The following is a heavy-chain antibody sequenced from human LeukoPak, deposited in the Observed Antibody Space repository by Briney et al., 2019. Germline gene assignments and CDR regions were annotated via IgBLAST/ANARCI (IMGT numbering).Heavy chain of an antibody. CDR1: GFTFSSYS. Sequence: GGSLRLSCAASGFTFSSYSMHWVRQAPGKGLEWVSSISSSSSYIYYADSVKGRFTISRDNAKNSLYLQMNSLRAEDTALYYCAKANVESHYFDYWGQRTLVTVSS. CDR3: AKANVESHYFDY. J-gene: IGHJ4*02. D-gene: IGHD3-3*01. V-gene: IGHV3-21*04. CDR2: ISSSSSYI.